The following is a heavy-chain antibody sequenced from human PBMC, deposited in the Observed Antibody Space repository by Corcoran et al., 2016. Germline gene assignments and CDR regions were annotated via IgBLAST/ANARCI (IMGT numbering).Heavy chain of an antibody. D-gene: IGHD3-3*01. J-gene: IGHJ6*02. V-gene: IGHV1-69*01. CDR2: FIPIFGTT. Sequence: QVQLVQSGAEVKKPGSSVKVSCKASGSTFSSYAISWVRQAPGQGLEWMGGFIPIFGTTNYAQKFQGRVTITADESTNTAYMELSSLRSEDTAVYYCASVRGFGVVWYCMDVWGQGTTVTVSS. CDR1: GSTFSSYA. CDR3: ASVRGFGVVWYCMDV.